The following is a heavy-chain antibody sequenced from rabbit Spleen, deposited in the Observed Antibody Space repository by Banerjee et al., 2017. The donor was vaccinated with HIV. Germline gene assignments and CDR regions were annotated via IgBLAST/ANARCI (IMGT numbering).Heavy chain of an antibody. V-gene: IGHV1S40*01. CDR2: GYPDGIGST. Sequence: QSLEESGGDMVKPGASLTLTCTASGFSFSTSYYICWVRQAPGKGLEWIGCGYPDGIGSTAYASWAKGRFTISKSSSTTVTLQMTSLTAADTATYFCVRGASSSGYYSLWGPGTLVTVS. J-gene: IGHJ4*01. D-gene: IGHD1-1*01. CDR1: GFSFSTSYY. CDR3: VRGASSSGYYSL.